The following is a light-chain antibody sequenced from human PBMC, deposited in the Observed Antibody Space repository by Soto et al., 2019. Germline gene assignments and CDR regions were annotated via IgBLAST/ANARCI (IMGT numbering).Light chain of an antibody. J-gene: IGKJ1*01. CDR1: QSVSSSY. CDR3: QQYGSSRWT. CDR2: GAS. Sequence: DIVLTQSPGTLSLSPGERATLSCRASQSVSSSYLAWYQQKPGQAPRLLIYGASSRATGIPDRFSGSGSGTDLTLTISRLEPEDFAVYYCQQYGSSRWTFGQGTKVDIK. V-gene: IGKV3-20*01.